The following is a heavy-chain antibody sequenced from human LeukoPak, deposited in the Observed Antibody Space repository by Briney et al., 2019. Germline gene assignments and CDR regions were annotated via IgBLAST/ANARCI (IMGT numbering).Heavy chain of an antibody. Sequence: SETLSLTCTVSGGSISSGGYYWSWIRQHPGKGLEWIGYIYYSGSTYYNPSLQSRLTISVDTSKNQFSLKLSSVTAADTAVYYCARGSSSWFDAFDIWGQGTMVTVSS. CDR1: GGSISSGGYY. D-gene: IGHD6-13*01. CDR3: ARGSSSWFDAFDI. CDR2: IYYSGST. V-gene: IGHV4-31*03. J-gene: IGHJ3*02.